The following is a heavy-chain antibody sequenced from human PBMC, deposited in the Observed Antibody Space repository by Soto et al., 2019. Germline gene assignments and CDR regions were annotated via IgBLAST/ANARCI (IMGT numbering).Heavy chain of an antibody. V-gene: IGHV3-7*01. CDR2: KKQDGSEK. CDR1: GFTLSSYW. CDR3: ARGAYCSGGSCYSPNDYYYYYMDV. D-gene: IGHD2-15*01. J-gene: IGHJ6*03. Sequence: GGALRLSCAASGFTLSSYWMSWVRQGPGKGLEGGANKKQDGSEKYYVDSVKGRFTISRDNAKNSLYLQMNSLRAEDTAVYYCARGAYCSGGSCYSPNDYYYYYMDVWGKGTTVTAP.